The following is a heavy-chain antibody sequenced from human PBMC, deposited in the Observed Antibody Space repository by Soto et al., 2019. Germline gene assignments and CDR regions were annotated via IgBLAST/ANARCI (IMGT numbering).Heavy chain of an antibody. CDR1: GFAFDDYT. CDR2: ISWDGGST. D-gene: IGHD2-15*01. J-gene: IGHJ4*02. V-gene: IGHV3-43*01. Sequence: GGSLRLSCAASGFAFDDYTVHWVRQRPGKGLEWVSLISWDGGSTYYADSVKGRFTISRDNSRKSLYLQMNSLRTGDTALYYCAKALVPRAVVVPHDDNWGQGTLVTVSS. CDR3: AKALVPRAVVVPHDDN.